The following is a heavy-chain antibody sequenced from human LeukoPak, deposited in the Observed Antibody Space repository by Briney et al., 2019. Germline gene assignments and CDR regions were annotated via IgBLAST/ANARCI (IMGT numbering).Heavy chain of an antibody. CDR1: GYTFTSYG. V-gene: IGHV1-18*01. J-gene: IGHJ4*02. CDR3: ARVEFGELFAVDY. Sequence: ASVKVSCKASGYTFTSYGISWVRQAPGQGLEWMGWISAYNGNTNYAQKFQGRVTMTTDTSTSTAYMELSRLRSDDTAVYYCARVEFGELFAVDYWGQGTLVTVSS. CDR2: ISAYNGNT. D-gene: IGHD3-10*01.